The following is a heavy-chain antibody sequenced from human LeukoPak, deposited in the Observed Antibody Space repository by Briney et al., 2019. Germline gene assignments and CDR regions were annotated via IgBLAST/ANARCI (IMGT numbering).Heavy chain of an antibody. CDR2: INPNSGGT. V-gene: IGHV1-2*02. J-gene: IGHJ4*02. Sequence: ASVKVSCKASGYTFTSYYIHRVRQAPGQGLEWMGWINPNSGGTNYAQKFQGRVTMTRDTSISTAYMELSRLRSDDTAVYYCAVSPFGELLSFDYWGQGTLVTVSS. CDR3: AVSPFGELLSFDY. D-gene: IGHD3-10*01. CDR1: GYTFTSYY.